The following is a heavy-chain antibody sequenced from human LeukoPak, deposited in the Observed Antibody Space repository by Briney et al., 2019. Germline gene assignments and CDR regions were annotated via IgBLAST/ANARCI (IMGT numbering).Heavy chain of an antibody. CDR3: AQPGDSSGLDAFDI. Sequence: SETLSLTCTVSGYSISSGYYWGWIRQPPGKGLEWIGSIYHSGSTYYNPSLKSRVTISVDTSKNQFSLKLSSVTAADTAVYYCAQPGDSSGLDAFDIWGQGTMVTVSS. CDR2: IYHSGST. V-gene: IGHV4-38-2*02. D-gene: IGHD3-22*01. CDR1: GYSISSGYY. J-gene: IGHJ3*02.